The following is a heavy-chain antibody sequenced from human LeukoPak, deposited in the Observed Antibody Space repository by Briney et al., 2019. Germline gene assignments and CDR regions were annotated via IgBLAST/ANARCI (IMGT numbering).Heavy chain of an antibody. CDR1: GGSISSSHFY. Sequence: SETLSLTCTASGGSISSSHFYWGWIRQTPGKGLEWIGSVYDSGSAYHNPSITSRVTISVDVSKNQFSLNLRSVTAADTAVYYCARQGRGCSSSSCYSDWGQGTMVTVSS. CDR2: VYDSGSA. CDR3: ARQGRGCSSSSCYSD. V-gene: IGHV4-39*01. D-gene: IGHD2-2*01. J-gene: IGHJ4*02.